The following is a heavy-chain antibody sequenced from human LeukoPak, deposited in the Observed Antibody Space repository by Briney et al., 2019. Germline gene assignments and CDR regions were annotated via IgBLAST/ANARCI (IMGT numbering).Heavy chain of an antibody. V-gene: IGHV3-21*01. CDR2: ISSSSSYI. CDR3: AREPFWSGYFSNLHFDY. Sequence: GGSLRLSCAASGFTFSSYSMNWVRQAPGKGLEWVSSISSSSSYIYYADSVKGRFTISRDNAKNSLYLQMNSLRAEDTAVYYCAREPFWSGYFSNLHFDYWGRGTLVTVSS. J-gene: IGHJ4*02. CDR1: GFTFSSYS. D-gene: IGHD3-3*01.